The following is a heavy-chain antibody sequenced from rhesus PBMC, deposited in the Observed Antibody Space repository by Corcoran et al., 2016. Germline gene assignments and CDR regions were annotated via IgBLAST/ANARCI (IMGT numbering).Heavy chain of an antibody. D-gene: IGHD6-31*01. CDR3: AKDIITAAGTTDY. J-gene: IGHJ4*01. CDR2: IYGGSGRT. CDR1: GASISSYW. V-gene: IGHV4-147*01. Sequence: QVQLQESGPGVVKPSETLSLTCAVPGASISSYWWGWILQPPGKGLEWIGQIYGGSGRTSYNHSLKSRVTISSETSKNQFSLKLSSVTAADTAVYYCAKDIITAAGTTDYWGQGVLVTVSS.